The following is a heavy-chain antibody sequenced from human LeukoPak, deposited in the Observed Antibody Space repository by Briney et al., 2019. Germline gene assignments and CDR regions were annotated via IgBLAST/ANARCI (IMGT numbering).Heavy chain of an antibody. J-gene: IGHJ6*04. V-gene: IGHV3-48*03. Sequence: PGGSLRLSCAASGGTVSSNEMNWVRQAPGKGLEWVSYIGSSGSSIYYADSVKGRFTISRDNAKNSLYLQMNSLRAEDTAVYYCAELGITMIGGVWGKGTTVTISS. CDR1: GGTVSSNE. CDR3: AELGITMIGGV. D-gene: IGHD3-10*02. CDR2: IGSSGSSI.